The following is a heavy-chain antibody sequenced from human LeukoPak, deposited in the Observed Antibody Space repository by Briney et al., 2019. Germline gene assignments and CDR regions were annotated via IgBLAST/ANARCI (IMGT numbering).Heavy chain of an antibody. CDR1: GFTFSRYW. CDR3: TTGYSSGWYNEGNY. D-gene: IGHD6-19*01. Sequence: PGGSLRLSCVASGFTFSRYWMSWVRQAPGKGLGWVAKIKQDGSGEYYLDSVKGRFTISRDNAKNSLYLQMNSLRADDTAVYFCTTGYSSGWYNEGNYWGQGTLVTVSS. CDR2: IKQDGSGE. V-gene: IGHV3-7*01. J-gene: IGHJ4*02.